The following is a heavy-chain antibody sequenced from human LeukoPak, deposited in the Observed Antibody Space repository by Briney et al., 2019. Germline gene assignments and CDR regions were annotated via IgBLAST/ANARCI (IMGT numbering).Heavy chain of an antibody. CDR3: ARDDTEVSFDY. CDR2: INPNSGGT. J-gene: IGHJ4*02. Sequence: ASVKVSCKASGYTFTGYYMHWVRQAPGQGLEWMGRINPNSGGTIYAQKFQGRVTMTRDTSISTAYMELSRLRSDDTAVYYCARDDTEVSFDYWGQGTLVTVSS. CDR1: GYTFTGYY. V-gene: IGHV1-2*06.